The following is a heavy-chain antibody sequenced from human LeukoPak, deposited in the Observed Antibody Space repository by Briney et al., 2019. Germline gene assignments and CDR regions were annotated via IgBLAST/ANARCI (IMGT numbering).Heavy chain of an antibody. J-gene: IGHJ5*02. D-gene: IGHD3-10*01. Sequence: GGSLRLSCAASGFTFNSYAMHWVRQAPGKGLEWVAVISYDGSNKYYADSVKGRFTISRDNAKNTLYLQMNSLRADDTAVYYCARESGYHGSGFDPWGQGTLVTVSS. CDR2: ISYDGSNK. V-gene: IGHV3-30*04. CDR1: GFTFNSYA. CDR3: ARESGYHGSGFDP.